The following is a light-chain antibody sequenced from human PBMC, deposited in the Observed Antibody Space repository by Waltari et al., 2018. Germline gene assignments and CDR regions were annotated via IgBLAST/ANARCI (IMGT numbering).Light chain of an antibody. J-gene: IGLJ3*02. CDR2: VNSDGSH. CDR1: SGPTSHV. Sequence: QLVLTQSPSASASLGASVKPTCTLSSGPTSHVLAWLPQQPGKGPRFLMKVNSDGSHSKGDEIPDRFAGSSSGAGRYLSISSLQSEDDADYYCQTGGHGTWVFGGGTKVTVL. CDR3: QTGGHGTWV. V-gene: IGLV4-69*01.